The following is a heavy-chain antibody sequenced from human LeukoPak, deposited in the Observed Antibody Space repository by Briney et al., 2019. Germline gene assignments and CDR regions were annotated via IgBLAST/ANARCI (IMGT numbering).Heavy chain of an antibody. V-gene: IGHV4-34*01. CDR3: ARGIFAGVRGVLGY. CDR1: GGSFNTYF. Sequence: SETLSLTCAVSGGSFNTYFWNWIRQSPGKGLEWIGEISHSGFTNYNLSLKTRVTMSIDTSKNQFYLNLTSVTAADTAVYYCARGIFAGVRGVLGYWGQGSLVTVSS. J-gene: IGHJ4*02. CDR2: ISHSGFT. D-gene: IGHD3-10*01.